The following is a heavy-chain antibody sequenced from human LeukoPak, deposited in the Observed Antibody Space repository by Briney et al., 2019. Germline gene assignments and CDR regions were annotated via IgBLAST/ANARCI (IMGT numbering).Heavy chain of an antibody. CDR3: ARNSSDWRRFDY. D-gene: IGHD6-19*01. CDR2: IYYSGST. CDR1: GGSISSSSYY. J-gene: IGHJ4*02. Sequence: TSETLSLTCTVSGGSISSSSYYWGWIRQPPGKGLEWIGSIYYSGSTYYNPSLKSRVTISVDTSKNQFSLKLSSVTAADTAVFFCARNSSDWRRFDYWGQGTLVTVSS. V-gene: IGHV4-39*01.